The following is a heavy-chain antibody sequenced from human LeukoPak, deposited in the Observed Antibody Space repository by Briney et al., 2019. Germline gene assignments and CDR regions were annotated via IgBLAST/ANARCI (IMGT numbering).Heavy chain of an antibody. J-gene: IGHJ6*02. D-gene: IGHD6-19*01. Sequence: ASVKVSCKASGYTFTSYGISWVRQAPGQGLEWMGWISAYNGNTNYAQKLQGRVTMTTDTSTSTAYMELRSLRSDDTAVYYCARDGTMAVAGTPAGYYYYGVDVWGQGTTVTVSS. CDR3: ARDGTMAVAGTPAGYYYYGVDV. CDR1: GYTFTSYG. V-gene: IGHV1-18*01. CDR2: ISAYNGNT.